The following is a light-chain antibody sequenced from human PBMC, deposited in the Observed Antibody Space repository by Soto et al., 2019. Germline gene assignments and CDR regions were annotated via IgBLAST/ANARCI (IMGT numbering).Light chain of an antibody. CDR2: DVN. Sequence: LSVLSSPGHSVTICCSGTSSDVGGYNYVSWYQQYPAKAPKLMIYDVNKRPSGVPDRFSGSKSGNTASLTISGLQAEDEADYYCCSYAGSYTHYVFGTGTKVTVL. J-gene: IGLJ1*01. CDR3: CSYAGSYTHYV. CDR1: SSDVGGYNY. V-gene: IGLV2-11*01.